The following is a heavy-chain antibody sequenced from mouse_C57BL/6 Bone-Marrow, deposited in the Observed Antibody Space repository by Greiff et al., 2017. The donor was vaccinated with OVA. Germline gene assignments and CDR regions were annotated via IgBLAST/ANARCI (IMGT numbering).Heavy chain of an antibody. CDR3: ALIYYDYDDAMDY. CDR1: GYTFTSYW. V-gene: IGHV1-55*01. J-gene: IGHJ4*01. D-gene: IGHD2-4*01. CDR2: IYPGSGST. Sequence: QVQLKQPGAELVKPGASVKMSCKASGYTFTSYWITWVKQRPGQGLEWIGDIYPGSGSTNYNEKFKSKATLTVDTSSSTAYMQLSSLTSEDSAVYYCALIYYDYDDAMDYWGQGTSVTVSS.